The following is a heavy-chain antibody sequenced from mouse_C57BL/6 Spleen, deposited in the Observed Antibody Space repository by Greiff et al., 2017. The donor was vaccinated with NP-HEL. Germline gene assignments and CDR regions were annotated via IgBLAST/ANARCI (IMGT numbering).Heavy chain of an antibody. CDR2: ISYDGSN. J-gene: IGHJ1*03. CDR1: GYSITSGYY. Sequence: EVQLQESGPGLVKPSQSLSLTCSVTGYSITSGYYWNWIRQFPGNKLEWMGYISYDGSNNYNPSLKNRISITRDTSKNQFFLKLNSVTTEDTATYYCANYYGSPYWYFDVWGTGTTVTVSS. CDR3: ANYYGSPYWYFDV. V-gene: IGHV3-6*01. D-gene: IGHD1-1*01.